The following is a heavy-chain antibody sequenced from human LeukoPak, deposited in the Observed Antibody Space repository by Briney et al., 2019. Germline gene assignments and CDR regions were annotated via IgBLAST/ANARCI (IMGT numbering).Heavy chain of an antibody. Sequence: GGSLRLSCAASGFTFSSYAMHWVRQAPGKGLEWVAVISYDGSNKYYADSVKGRFTISRDNSKNTLYLQMNSLRAEDTAVYYCARGRMVRGVIKDDAFDIWGQGTMVTVSS. CDR1: GFTFSSYA. CDR3: ARGRMVRGVIKDDAFDI. J-gene: IGHJ3*02. CDR2: ISYDGSNK. V-gene: IGHV3-30-3*01. D-gene: IGHD3-10*01.